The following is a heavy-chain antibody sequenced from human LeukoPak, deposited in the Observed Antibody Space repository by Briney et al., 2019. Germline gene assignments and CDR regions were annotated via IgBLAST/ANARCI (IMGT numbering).Heavy chain of an antibody. D-gene: IGHD3-22*01. CDR3: TRDPSQSYYDSSGYRVYYYMDV. CDR2: IRSKAYGGTT. J-gene: IGHJ6*03. Sequence: GGSLRLSCTASGFTFGDYAMSWFRQAPGKGLEWVGFIRSKAYGGTTEYAASVKGRFTISRDDSKSIAYLQMNSLKTEDTAVYYCTRDPSQSYYDSSGYRVYYYMDVWGKGTTVTVSS. CDR1: GFTFGDYA. V-gene: IGHV3-49*03.